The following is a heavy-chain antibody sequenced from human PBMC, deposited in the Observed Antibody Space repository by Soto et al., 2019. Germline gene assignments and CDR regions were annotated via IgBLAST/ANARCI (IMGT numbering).Heavy chain of an antibody. J-gene: IGHJ4*02. V-gene: IGHV3-74*01. CDR3: VRYPRSVGGSYRPDY. D-gene: IGHD3-16*02. CDR2: INSDGSIT. CDR1: GFTFSSYW. Sequence: QPGGSLRLSCAASGFTFSSYWMHWVRQVPEKGLVWVSRINSDGSITNYADAVKGRFTISRDNVKNTLYLQMNSLRAEDTAVYYCVRYPRSVGGSYRPDYWGQGTLVTVSS.